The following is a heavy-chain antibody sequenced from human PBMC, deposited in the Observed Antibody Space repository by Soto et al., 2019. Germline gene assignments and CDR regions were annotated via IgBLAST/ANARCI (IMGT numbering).Heavy chain of an antibody. V-gene: IGHV1-18*01. Sequence: QVQLVQSGAEVKKPGASVKVSCKASGYTFTSYGISWVRQAPGQGLEWMGWISAYNGNTNYAQKLQGRVTMTRDTSTSTAYMELRSLRSDDTAGYYCAIPLGSGSYLGAFDIWGQGTMVTVSS. J-gene: IGHJ3*02. CDR2: ISAYNGNT. CDR1: GYTFTSYG. CDR3: AIPLGSGSYLGAFDI. D-gene: IGHD1-26*01.